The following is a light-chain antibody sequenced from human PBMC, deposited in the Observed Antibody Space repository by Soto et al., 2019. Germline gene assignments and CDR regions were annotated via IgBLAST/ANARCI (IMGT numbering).Light chain of an antibody. J-gene: IGKJ1*01. CDR2: GAA. V-gene: IGKV3-15*01. CDR3: QQYNKLPPWT. Sequence: EIVMTQSPATLSVSPGERATLSCRASQSVSSNLAWYQQKAGQAPRLLIYGAATRATGIPARFSGSGSGTEFSLTISSLQSEDFAVYYCQQYNKLPPWTFGQGTKV. CDR1: QSVSSN.